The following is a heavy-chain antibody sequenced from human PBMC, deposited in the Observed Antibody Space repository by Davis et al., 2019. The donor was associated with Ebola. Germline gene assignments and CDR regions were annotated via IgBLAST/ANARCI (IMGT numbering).Heavy chain of an antibody. V-gene: IGHV1-69*02. Sequence: SVKVSCKASGGTFSSYTISWVRQAPGQGLEWMGRIIPILGIANYAQKLQGRVTITRDTSASTAYMELSSLRSEDTAVYYCARWGGYTLDYWGQGTLVTVSS. CDR3: ARWGGYTLDY. CDR1: GGTFSSYT. D-gene: IGHD5-12*01. J-gene: IGHJ4*02. CDR2: IIPILGIA.